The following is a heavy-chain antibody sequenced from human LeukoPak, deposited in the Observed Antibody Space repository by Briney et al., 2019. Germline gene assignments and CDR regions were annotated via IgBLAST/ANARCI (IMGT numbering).Heavy chain of an antibody. Sequence: GGSLRLSCAASGFTFSDYYMSWIRQAPGKGLEWVSYISSSGSTIYYADSVKGRFTISRDNAKNSLYLQMNSLRAEDTAVYYCAKTSSSGPYPNYWGQGTLVTVSS. CDR2: ISSSGSTI. CDR1: GFTFSDYY. J-gene: IGHJ4*02. V-gene: IGHV3-11*01. CDR3: AKTSSSGPYPNY. D-gene: IGHD6-19*01.